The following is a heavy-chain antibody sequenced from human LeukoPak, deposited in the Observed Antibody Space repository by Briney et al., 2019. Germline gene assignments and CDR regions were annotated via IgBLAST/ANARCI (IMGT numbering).Heavy chain of an antibody. CDR3: ARVGNYGDYFLY. CDR1: GGSISSSSYY. D-gene: IGHD4-17*01. CDR2: IYYSGST. J-gene: IGHJ4*02. Sequence: PSETLSLTCTVSGGSISSSSYYWGWIRQPPGKGLEWIGSIYYSGSTYYNPSLKSRVTISVDTSKNQFSLKLSSVTAAETAVYYCARVGNYGDYFLYWGQGTLVTVSS. V-gene: IGHV4-39*07.